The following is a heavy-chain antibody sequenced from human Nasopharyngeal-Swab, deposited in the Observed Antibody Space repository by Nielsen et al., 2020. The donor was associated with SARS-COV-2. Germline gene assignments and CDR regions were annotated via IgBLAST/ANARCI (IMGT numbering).Heavy chain of an antibody. D-gene: IGHD5-18*01. J-gene: IGHJ4*02. V-gene: IGHV3-21*01. Sequence: VRRAPGKGLEWVSSISSGSSYIYYADSVKGRFTISRDNAKNSLYLQMNSLRAEDTAVYYCARDHPHTAIDYWGQGTLVTVSS. CDR2: ISSGSSYI. CDR3: ARDHPHTAIDY.